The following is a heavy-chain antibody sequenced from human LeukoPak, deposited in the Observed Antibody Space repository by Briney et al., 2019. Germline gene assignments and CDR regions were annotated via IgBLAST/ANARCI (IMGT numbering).Heavy chain of an antibody. CDR2: IIPIFGTA. V-gene: IGHV1-69*05. J-gene: IGHJ6*03. Sequence: ASVKVSCKASGGTFSSYAISWVRQAPGQGLEWMGGIIPIFGTANYAQKFQGRVTITTDESASTAYMELSSLRSEDTAVYYCATGVSVVVPAAKGNYIPNENYYYYMDVWGKGTTVTVSS. CDR1: GGTFSSYA. D-gene: IGHD2-2*01. CDR3: ATGVSVVVPAAKGNYIPNENYYYYMDV.